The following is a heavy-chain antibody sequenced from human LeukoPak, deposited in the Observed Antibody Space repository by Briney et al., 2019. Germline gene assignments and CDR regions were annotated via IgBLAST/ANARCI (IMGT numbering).Heavy chain of an antibody. D-gene: IGHD3-22*01. CDR1: GFTFDDYA. V-gene: IGHV3-9*01. CDR2: ISWNSGSI. J-gene: IGHJ4*02. CDR3: AKDMGMGDSSGYYDYFDY. Sequence: AGGSLRLSCAASGFTFDDYAMHWVRQAPGKGLEWVSSISWNSGSIGYADAVKGRFTISRDNAKNSLYLQMNSLRAEDTALYYCAKDMGMGDSSGYYDYFDYWGQGTLVTVSS.